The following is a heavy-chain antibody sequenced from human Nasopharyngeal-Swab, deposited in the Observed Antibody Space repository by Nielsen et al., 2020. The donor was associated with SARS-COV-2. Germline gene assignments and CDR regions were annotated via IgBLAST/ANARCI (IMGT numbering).Heavy chain of an antibody. V-gene: IGHV4-59*01. Sequence: WLRQPPGKGLEWIGYIYYSGSTNYNPSLKSRVTISVDTSKNQFSLKLSSVTAADTAVYYCARGGPGLELFSRFDPWGQGTLVTASS. CDR3: ARGGPGLELFSRFDP. CDR2: IYYSGST. J-gene: IGHJ5*02. D-gene: IGHD1-7*01.